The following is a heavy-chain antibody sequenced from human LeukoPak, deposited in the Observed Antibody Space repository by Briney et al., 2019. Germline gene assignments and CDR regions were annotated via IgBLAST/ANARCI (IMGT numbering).Heavy chain of an antibody. Sequence: PGGSLRLSCAASGFTFSNYAMNWVRQAPGKGLEWVSTVTGSGGSTYYADSVKGRFTISRDNSKNTLYLQMNSLRAEDTAVYYCTLSPVDGDGYWGQGTLVTVSS. V-gene: IGHV3-23*01. D-gene: IGHD5-12*01. CDR2: VTGSGGST. CDR1: GFTFSNYA. CDR3: TLSPVDGDGY. J-gene: IGHJ4*02.